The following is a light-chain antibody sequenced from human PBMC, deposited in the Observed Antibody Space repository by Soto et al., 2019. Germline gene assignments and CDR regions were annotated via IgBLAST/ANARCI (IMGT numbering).Light chain of an antibody. J-gene: IGKJ4*01. CDR1: QSVSSGY. CDR3: QQFSSYPLT. V-gene: IGKV3-20*01. Sequence: ENALTHSPVTLSLSPGERATLSFRSSQSVSSGYLTWYQQKPGQAPRLLIYDASSRATGIPDRFSGGGSGTDFTLTISRLEPEDFAVYYCQQFSSYPLTFGGGTKVDIK. CDR2: DAS.